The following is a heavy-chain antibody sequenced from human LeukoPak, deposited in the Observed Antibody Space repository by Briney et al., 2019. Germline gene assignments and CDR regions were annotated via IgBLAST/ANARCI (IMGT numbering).Heavy chain of an antibody. CDR3: AKTERQQLVLYYFDY. Sequence: GGSLRLSCAASGFIFSSYGMYWVRQAPGKGLEWVAFIRYDGSNKYYADSVKGRFTISRDNSKNTLYLQMNSLRAEDTAVYYCAKTERQQLVLYYFDYWGQGTLVTVSS. CDR2: IRYDGSNK. V-gene: IGHV3-30*02. J-gene: IGHJ4*02. D-gene: IGHD6-13*01. CDR1: GFIFSSYG.